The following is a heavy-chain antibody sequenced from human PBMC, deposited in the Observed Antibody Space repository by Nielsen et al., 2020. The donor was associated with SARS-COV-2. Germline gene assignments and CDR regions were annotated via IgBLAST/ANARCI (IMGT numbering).Heavy chain of an antibody. CDR3: ARDLYGYYGSGSPGY. CDR1: GYTFTSYA. J-gene: IGHJ4*02. CDR2: INTNTGNP. V-gene: IGHV7-4-1*02. D-gene: IGHD3-10*01. Sequence: ASVKVSCKASGYTFTSYAMNWVRPAPGQGLEWMGWINTNTGNPTYAQGFTGRFVFSLDTSVSTAYLQISSLKAEDTAVYYCARDLYGYYGSGSPGYWGQGTLVTVSS.